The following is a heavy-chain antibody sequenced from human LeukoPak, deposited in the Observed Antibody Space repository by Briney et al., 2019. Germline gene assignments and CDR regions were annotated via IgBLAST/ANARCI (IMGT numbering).Heavy chain of an antibody. Sequence: SETLSLTCTVSGGSISSSSYYWGWIRQPPGKGLEWIGSIYHSGSTYYNPSLKSRVTISVDTSKNQFSLKLSSVTAADTAVYYCAREASYYYDSSGYYYVLSWFDPWGQGTLVIVSS. J-gene: IGHJ5*02. CDR2: IYHSGST. CDR3: AREASYYYDSSGYYYVLSWFDP. D-gene: IGHD3-22*01. V-gene: IGHV4-39*07. CDR1: GGSISSSSYY.